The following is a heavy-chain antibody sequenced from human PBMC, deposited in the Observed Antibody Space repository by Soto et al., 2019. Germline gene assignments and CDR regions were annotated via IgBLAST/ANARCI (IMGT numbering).Heavy chain of an antibody. CDR2: IYHRGTT. CDR1: GGSISSYY. D-gene: IGHD3-10*01. Sequence: SATRSLTCTVSGGSISSYYWSWIRQPPGKGLEWIGYIYHRGTTNYSPSLKSRVTISADMSKNQFSLKLSSVTAADTAVYYCARAIRRGGGFDYWGQGTLVTVSS. CDR3: ARAIRRGGGFDY. J-gene: IGHJ4*02. V-gene: IGHV4-59*01.